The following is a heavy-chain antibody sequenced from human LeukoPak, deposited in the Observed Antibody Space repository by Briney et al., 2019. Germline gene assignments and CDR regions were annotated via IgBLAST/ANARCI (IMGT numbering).Heavy chain of an antibody. CDR1: GASINSYY. D-gene: IGHD3-10*01. CDR2: IYYSGST. V-gene: IGHV4-59*08. Sequence: SETLPLTCTVSGASINSYYWSWIRQPPGKGLEWLGYIYYSGSTNNNPSLKSRVTISLDTSKNQFSLKLSSVTAADTAVYYCARLHHDYGSGTYGGASNYYMDVWGKGTTVTVSS. CDR3: ARLHHDYGSGTYGGASNYYMDV. J-gene: IGHJ6*03.